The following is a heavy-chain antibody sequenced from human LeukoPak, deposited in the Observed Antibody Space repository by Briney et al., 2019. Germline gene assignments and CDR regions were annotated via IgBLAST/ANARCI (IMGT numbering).Heavy chain of an antibody. CDR3: ARVMAVYSSGGPDAFDI. V-gene: IGHV3-30*02. CDR2: IRSDGSDK. CDR1: GFTFRTYG. J-gene: IGHJ3*02. D-gene: IGHD6-19*01. Sequence: GGSLRLSCAASGFTFRTYGMHWVRQAPGKGLEWVAFIRSDGSDKYYADSMKGRFTISRDNSKNTLYLQMNSLRAEDTAVYYCARVMAVYSSGGPDAFDIWGQGTMVTVSS.